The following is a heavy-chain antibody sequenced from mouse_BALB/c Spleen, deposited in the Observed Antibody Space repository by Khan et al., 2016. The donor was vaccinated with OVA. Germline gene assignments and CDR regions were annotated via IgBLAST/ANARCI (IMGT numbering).Heavy chain of an antibody. D-gene: IGHD2-1*01. J-gene: IGHJ3*01. CDR3: TRSGYGNYWFAY. CDR1: GFNIKDYY. Sequence: VQLKESGAELVRPGALVKLSCKASGFNIKDYYMLWVKQRPEQGLEWIGWIDPENGNTIYDPKFQGKASITADTSSNTAYLQLNSLTSEDTTVYYCTRSGYGNYWFAYWGQGTMVTVSA. CDR2: IDPENGNT. V-gene: IGHV14-1*02.